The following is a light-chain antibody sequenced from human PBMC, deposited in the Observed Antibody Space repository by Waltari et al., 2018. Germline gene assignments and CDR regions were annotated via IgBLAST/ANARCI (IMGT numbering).Light chain of an antibody. Sequence: EIVLTQSPATLSLSPGERATLSCRASQSVSSSLPWYQQKPGQAPRLRIYDASKRATGIPARCSGSRSGTDFTLTIGGLEPEDFAVYYCQQRSDWPFTFGQGTKLEI. CDR1: QSVSSS. J-gene: IGKJ2*01. V-gene: IGKV3-11*01. CDR2: DAS. CDR3: QQRSDWPFT.